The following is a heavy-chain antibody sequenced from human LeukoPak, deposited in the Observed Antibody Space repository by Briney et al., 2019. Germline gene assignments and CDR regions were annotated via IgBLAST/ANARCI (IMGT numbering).Heavy chain of an antibody. CDR3: ARHVVPAAMYYYYYMDV. CDR1: GFIVSNDY. V-gene: IGHV3-53*01. CDR2: IYRGGST. Sequence: PGGSLRLSCAASGFIVSNDYMSWVRQAPGKGLDGVSVIYRGGSTYYADSVKGRFTISRDNSKNTLYLQMNSLRAEDTAVYYCARHVVPAAMYYYYYMDVWGKGTTVTVSS. D-gene: IGHD2-2*01. J-gene: IGHJ6*03.